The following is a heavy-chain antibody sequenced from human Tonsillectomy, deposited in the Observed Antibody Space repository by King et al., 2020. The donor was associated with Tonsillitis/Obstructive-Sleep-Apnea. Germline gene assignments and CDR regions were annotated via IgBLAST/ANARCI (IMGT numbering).Heavy chain of an antibody. CDR1: DGSISSGGYY. CDR3: ARIGLGRDY. V-gene: IGHV4-31*03. D-gene: IGHD6-19*01. Sequence: QLQESGPGLVKPSQTLSLTCTVSDGSISSGGYYWSWIRQHPGKGLEGIGYISYSGSTSYNPSLEGRVTISVDTSTNQFSLELNSVTAADTAVYHCARIGLGRDYWGQGTLVTVSS. J-gene: IGHJ4*02. CDR2: ISYSGST.